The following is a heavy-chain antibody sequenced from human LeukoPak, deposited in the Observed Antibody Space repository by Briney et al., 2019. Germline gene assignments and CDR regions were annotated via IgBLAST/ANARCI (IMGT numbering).Heavy chain of an antibody. Sequence: SVKASCKASGGTFSSYAISWVRQAPGQGLEWMGGIIPIFGTANYAQKFQGRVTITADESTSTAYMELSSLRSEDTAVYYCARAPITIFGVVPGYFDYWGQGTLVTVSS. V-gene: IGHV1-69*01. J-gene: IGHJ4*02. CDR2: IIPIFGTA. D-gene: IGHD3-3*01. CDR3: ARAPITIFGVVPGYFDY. CDR1: GGTFSSYA.